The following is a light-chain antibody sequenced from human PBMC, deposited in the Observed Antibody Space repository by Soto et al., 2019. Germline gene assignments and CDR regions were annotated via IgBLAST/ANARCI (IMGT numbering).Light chain of an antibody. CDR1: QSLLHSNVYNY. V-gene: IGKV2-28*01. CDR3: MQALQTPIT. Sequence: DVVMTQSPLSLPVTLGQPASIPCRSSQSLLHSNVYNYLDWYLQKPGQSPQLLIYLGSNRSSGVPDRFSGSGSGTDFTLKISRVEAEDVGVYYCMQALQTPITFGQGTRLEIK. CDR2: LGS. J-gene: IGKJ5*01.